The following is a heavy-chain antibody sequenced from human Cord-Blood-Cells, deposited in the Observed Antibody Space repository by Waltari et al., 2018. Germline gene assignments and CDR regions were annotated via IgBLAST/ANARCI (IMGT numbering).Heavy chain of an antibody. D-gene: IGHD1-26*01. CDR3: ARVLSGSYRFDY. CDR1: GYSISSGYY. Sequence: QVQLQESGPGLVKPSETLSLTCAVSGYSISSGYYWGWIRQPPGKGLEWIGSIYHSGSTYYNPSLKSRVTISVDTSKNQFSLKLSSVTAADTAVYYCARVLSGSYRFDYWGQGTLVTVSS. V-gene: IGHV4-38-2*01. CDR2: IYHSGST. J-gene: IGHJ4*02.